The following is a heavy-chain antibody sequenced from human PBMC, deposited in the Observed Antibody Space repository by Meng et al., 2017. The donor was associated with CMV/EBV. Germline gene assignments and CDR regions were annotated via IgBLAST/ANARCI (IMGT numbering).Heavy chain of an antibody. CDR1: GFTFSSYA. CDR3: ARIGGYCSSTSCGGMDV. V-gene: IGHV3-30-3*01. Sequence: GGSLRLSCAASGFTFSSYAMHWVRQAPGKGLEWVAVISYDGSNKYYADSVKGRFTISRDNSKNTLYLQMNSLRAEDTAVYYCARIGGYCSSTSCGGMDVWGQGTTVTVSS. CDR2: ISYDGSNK. J-gene: IGHJ6*02. D-gene: IGHD2-2*01.